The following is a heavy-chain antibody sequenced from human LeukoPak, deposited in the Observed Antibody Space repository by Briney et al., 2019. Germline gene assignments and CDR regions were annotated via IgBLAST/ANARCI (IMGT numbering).Heavy chain of an antibody. V-gene: IGHV1-69*13. CDR1: GYTFTSYG. D-gene: IGHD2-15*01. J-gene: IGHJ6*03. CDR2: IIPIFGTA. CDR3: ARGFVDCSGGSCYESYYYYYMDV. Sequence: SVKVSCKASGYTFTSYGISWVRQAPGQGLEWVGGIIPIFGTANYAQKFQGRVTITADESTSTAYMELSSLRSEDTAVYYCARGFVDCSGGSCYESYYYYYMDVWGKGTTVTISS.